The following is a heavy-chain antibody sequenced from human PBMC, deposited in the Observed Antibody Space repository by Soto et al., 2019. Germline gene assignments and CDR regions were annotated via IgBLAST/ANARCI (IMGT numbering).Heavy chain of an antibody. CDR1: GFTFSNAW. J-gene: IGHJ4*02. Sequence: EVQLVESGGGLVKPGGSLRLSCAASGFTFSNAWMRWVRQAPGKGLEWVGRIKSKTDGGTTDYAAPVKGKFTISRDDSKNTLYLQMYSLKTEDTAVYYCTTAGHYYGSGSYYTAKNYWGQGTLVTVSS. V-gene: IGHV3-15*01. CDR3: TTAGHYYGSGSYYTAKNY. CDR2: IKSKTDGGTT. D-gene: IGHD3-10*01.